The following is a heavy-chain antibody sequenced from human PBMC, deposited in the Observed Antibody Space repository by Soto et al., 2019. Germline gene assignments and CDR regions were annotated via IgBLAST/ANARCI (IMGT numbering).Heavy chain of an antibody. Sequence: PSETLSLTCTVSGGSISSYYWSWIRQPPGKGLEWIGYIYYSGSTNYNPSLKSRVTISVDTSKNQFSLKLSSVTAADTAVYYCARHAGCGSSYYYYGMDVCGQGTTVSVTS. D-gene: IGHD5-18*01. CDR3: ARHAGCGSSYYYYGMDV. J-gene: IGHJ6*02. CDR1: GGSISSYY. CDR2: IYYSGST. V-gene: IGHV4-59*08.